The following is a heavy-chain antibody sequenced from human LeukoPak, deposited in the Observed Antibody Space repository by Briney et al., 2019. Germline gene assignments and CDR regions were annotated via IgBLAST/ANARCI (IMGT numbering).Heavy chain of an antibody. V-gene: IGHV1-24*01. CDR3: ATGHSTGYHYWFDP. D-gene: IGHD2-2*03. CDR2: LDRESGET. J-gene: IGHJ5*02. Sequence: ASVKVPCKVSGSALSDLAMQWVRQVPGKGLEWMGGLDRESGETLYSDKFQGRVTMAQDTSTDTAYMDLTSLTSEDTAVYYCATGHSTGYHYWFDPWGQGTLVTVSS. CDR1: GSALSDLA.